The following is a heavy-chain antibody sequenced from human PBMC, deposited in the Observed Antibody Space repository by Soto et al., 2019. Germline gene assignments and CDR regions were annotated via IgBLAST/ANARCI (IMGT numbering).Heavy chain of an antibody. V-gene: IGHV4-31*03. CDR3: ARATSFSGHHGY. D-gene: IGHD2-8*02. CDR1: GGSFSSGGYY. J-gene: IGHJ4*02. CDR2: IYYSGST. Sequence: QLQLQESGPGLVKPSQTLSLACTFSGGSFSSGGYYWSWIRQLPGKSPEWIGYIYYSGSTYYHPSLKSRFTISLDTSKNRFSLKLSFVTAADTAVYYCARATSFSGHHGYWGQGTLVTVSS.